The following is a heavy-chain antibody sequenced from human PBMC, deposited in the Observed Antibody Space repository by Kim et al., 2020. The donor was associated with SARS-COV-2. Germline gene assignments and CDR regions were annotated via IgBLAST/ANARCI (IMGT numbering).Heavy chain of an antibody. Sequence: GGSLRLSCAASGFTFSSYAMSWVRQAPGKGLEWVSAISGSGGSTYYADSVKGRFTISRDNSKNTLYLQMNSLRAEDTAVYYCAKVYRANYDFWSGSDYWGQGTLVTVSS. CDR3: AKVYRANYDFWSGSDY. CDR1: GFTFSSYA. CDR2: ISGSGGST. D-gene: IGHD3-3*01. J-gene: IGHJ4*02. V-gene: IGHV3-23*01.